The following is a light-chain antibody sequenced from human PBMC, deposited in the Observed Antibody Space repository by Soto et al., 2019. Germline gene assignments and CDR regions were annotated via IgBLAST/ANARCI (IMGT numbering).Light chain of an antibody. J-gene: IGKJ1*01. V-gene: IGKV1-5*01. Sequence: DIQMTQSPSTLSGSVGDRVTITCRASQTISSWLAWYQQKPGKAPDLLISDVSKLERGVASRFSGSGSGTEFTLTISSMQPDDLATYYCQQYHGFSRTFGQGTKVDI. CDR1: QTISSW. CDR3: QQYHGFSRT. CDR2: DVS.